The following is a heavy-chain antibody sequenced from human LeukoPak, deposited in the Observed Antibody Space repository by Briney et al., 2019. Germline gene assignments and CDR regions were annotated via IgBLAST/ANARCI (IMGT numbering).Heavy chain of an antibody. CDR1: GGSISSYY. Sequence: PSETLSLTCTVSGGSISSYYWSWIRQPPGKGLEWIGYIYYSGSTNYNPSLKSRVTISVDTSKNQFSLRLSSVTAADTAVYYCARVTGYMTEDYFDYWGQGTLITVSS. CDR3: ARVTGYMTEDYFDY. V-gene: IGHV4-59*01. D-gene: IGHD6-13*01. CDR2: IYYSGST. J-gene: IGHJ4*02.